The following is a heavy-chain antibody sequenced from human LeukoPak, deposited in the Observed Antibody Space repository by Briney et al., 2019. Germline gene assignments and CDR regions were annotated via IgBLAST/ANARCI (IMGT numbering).Heavy chain of an antibody. Sequence: PGGSLRLSCAASGFTFSSFSMSWVRQAPGQGLEWVSVISDSGGHTYYADSVKGRFTISRDDAKNSLYLQMNSLRAEDTAVYYCARARYSSSWYFDYWGQGTLVTVSS. V-gene: IGHV3-23*01. CDR2: ISDSGGHT. CDR1: GFTFSSFS. D-gene: IGHD6-13*01. J-gene: IGHJ4*02. CDR3: ARARYSSSWYFDY.